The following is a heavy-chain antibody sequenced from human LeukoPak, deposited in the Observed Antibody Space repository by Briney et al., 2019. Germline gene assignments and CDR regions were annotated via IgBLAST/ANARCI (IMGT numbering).Heavy chain of an antibody. D-gene: IGHD2-2*01. CDR3: ARVGSTTLLYYFDY. J-gene: IGHJ4*02. CDR2: IHYSGST. CDR1: GGSISSGGYY. V-gene: IGHV4-31*03. Sequence: RPSETLSLTCTVSGGSISSGGYYWSWIRQHPGKGLEWIGYIHYSGSTYYNPSLKSRVTISVDTSKNQFSLKLSSVTAADTAVYYCARVGSTTLLYYFDYWGQGTLVTVSS.